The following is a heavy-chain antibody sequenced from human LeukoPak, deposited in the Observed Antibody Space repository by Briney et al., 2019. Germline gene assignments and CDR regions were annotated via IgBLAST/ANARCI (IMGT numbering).Heavy chain of an antibody. J-gene: IGHJ6*02. CDR2: ISAYNGNT. CDR3: ARASHSALTYGMDV. Sequence: ASVKVSCKASGYTFTSYGISWVRQAPGQGLEWMGWISAYNGNTNYAQKLQGRVTMTTDTSTSTAYMKLRSLRSDDTAVYYCARASHSALTYGMDVWGQGTTVTVSS. CDR1: GYTFTSYG. D-gene: IGHD4/OR15-4a*01. V-gene: IGHV1-18*01.